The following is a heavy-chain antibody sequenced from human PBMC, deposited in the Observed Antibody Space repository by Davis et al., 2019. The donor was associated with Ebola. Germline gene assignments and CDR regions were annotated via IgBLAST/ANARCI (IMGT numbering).Heavy chain of an antibody. D-gene: IGHD3-10*01. CDR3: AKDGGYSYGSGSYAFDY. J-gene: IGHJ4*02. V-gene: IGHV3-23*01. CDR1: GFTFSSYA. Sequence: GESLKISCAASGFTFSSYAMSWVRQAPGKGLEWVSGISGSGGSTYYADSVKGRFTISRDNSKNTLYLQMNSLRAEDTAVYYCAKDGGYSYGSGSYAFDYWGQRTLVTVSS. CDR2: ISGSGGST.